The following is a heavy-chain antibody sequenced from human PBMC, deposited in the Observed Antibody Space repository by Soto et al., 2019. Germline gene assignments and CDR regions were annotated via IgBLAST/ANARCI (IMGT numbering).Heavy chain of an antibody. Sequence: SETLSLTCTVSGGSIRSYYWSWIRQPPWKGLEWIGYIYYSGSTNYNPSLKSRVTISVDTSKNQFSLKLSSVTAADTAVYYCARVLFGRGNWFDPWGQGTLVTVS. CDR3: ARVLFGRGNWFDP. J-gene: IGHJ5*02. CDR1: GGSIRSYY. CDR2: IYYSGST. D-gene: IGHD3-3*01. V-gene: IGHV4-59*01.